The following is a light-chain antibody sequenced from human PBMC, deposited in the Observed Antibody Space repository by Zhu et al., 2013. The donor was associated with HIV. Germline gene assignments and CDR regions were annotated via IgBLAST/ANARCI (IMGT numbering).Light chain of an antibody. CDR3: LQHNSYPHS. J-gene: IGKJ2*03. CDR1: QSVNTW. Sequence: DIQMTQSPSTLSASVGDRVTITCRASQSVNTWLAWYQQKPGKSPKLLIYDASSLESGVPSKFSASGSGTQFTLTISSLQPEDFATYYCLQHNSYPHSFGQGTKLEIK. V-gene: IGKV1-5*01. CDR2: DAS.